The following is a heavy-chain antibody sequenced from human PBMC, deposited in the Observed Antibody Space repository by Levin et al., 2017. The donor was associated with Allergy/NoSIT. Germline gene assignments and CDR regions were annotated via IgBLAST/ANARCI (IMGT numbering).Heavy chain of an antibody. J-gene: IGHJ4*02. D-gene: IGHD5-18*01. V-gene: IGHV4-30-2*01. CDR1: GGSISSGGYS. CDR3: ARVAGYSYGYYFDY. CDR2: IYLSGST. Sequence: SETLSLTCAVSGGSISSGGYSWSWIRQPPGKGLEWIGNIYLSGSTNDNPSLKSRVTMSVDRSKNQLSLKRSYVTAADTAVDYCARVAGYSYGYYFDYWGPGTLVTVSS.